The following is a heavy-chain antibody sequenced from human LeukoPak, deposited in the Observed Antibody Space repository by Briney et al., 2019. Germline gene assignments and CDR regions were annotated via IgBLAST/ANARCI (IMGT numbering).Heavy chain of an antibody. Sequence: PSETLSLACTVSGGSISSSSYYWGWIRQPPGKGLQWIASIYYSGSTNNNPSLKSRVTISVDTSKNQFSLKLSSVTAADTAVYYCARRQTMFGYFAGEFDYWGQGTLVTVSS. CDR3: ARRQTMFGYFAGEFDY. J-gene: IGHJ4*02. CDR2: IYYSGST. D-gene: IGHD3-10*02. CDR1: GGSISSSSYY. V-gene: IGHV4-39*01.